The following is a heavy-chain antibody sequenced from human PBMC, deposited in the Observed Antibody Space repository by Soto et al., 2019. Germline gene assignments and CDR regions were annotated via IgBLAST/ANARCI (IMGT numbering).Heavy chain of an antibody. Sequence: SETQSLTCSVSGCSVSSGAYYWSWIRQPPEKGLEWIGHIYYTGSANYNPSLKSRVTISVDTSKNQFSLKLSSVTAADTAVYYCARWGDDNGDQNWFAPWGQGTLVPVSS. CDR1: GCSVSSGAYY. CDR3: ARWGDDNGDQNWFAP. V-gene: IGHV4-61*08. J-gene: IGHJ5*02. D-gene: IGHD4-17*01. CDR2: IYYTGSA.